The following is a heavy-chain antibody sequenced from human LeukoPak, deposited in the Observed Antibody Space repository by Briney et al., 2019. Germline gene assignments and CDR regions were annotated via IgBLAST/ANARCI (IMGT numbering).Heavy chain of an antibody. Sequence: SETLSLTCTVSGDSISSYCWSRIRQPPGKGLEWIGYIYTSGGTNYIPSLKGRVTISIDTSKNQFSLKLSSVTAADSAVYYCARLTRLSTSPDRYYLDYWGQGTLVTVSS. V-gene: IGHV4-4*09. CDR3: ARLTRLSTSPDRYYLDY. CDR1: GDSISSYC. D-gene: IGHD6-6*01. CDR2: IYTSGGT. J-gene: IGHJ4*02.